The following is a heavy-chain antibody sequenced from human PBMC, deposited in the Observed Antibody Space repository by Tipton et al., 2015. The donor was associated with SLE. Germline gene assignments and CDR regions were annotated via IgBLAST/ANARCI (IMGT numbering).Heavy chain of an antibody. D-gene: IGHD6-19*01. CDR3: ARALIAVAGTGVYYYGIGV. J-gene: IGHJ6*02. V-gene: IGHV1-46*01. CDR1: GYTFTSYY. Sequence: QLVQSGPEVKKPGASVKVSCKASGYTFTSYYMHWVRQAPGQGLERMGIINPSGGSTSYAQKFQGRVTMTRDTSTSTVYMELSSLRSEDTAVYYCARALIAVAGTGVYYYGIGVWGQGTTVTVSS. CDR2: INPSGGST.